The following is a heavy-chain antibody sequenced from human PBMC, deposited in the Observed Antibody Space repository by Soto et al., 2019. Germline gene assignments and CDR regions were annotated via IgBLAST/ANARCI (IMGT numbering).Heavy chain of an antibody. J-gene: IGHJ3*02. CDR3: ARDFPHRDYYDTPEYAFDI. D-gene: IGHD3-22*01. V-gene: IGHV3-53*01. CDR1: GFTVSSNY. CDR2: IYSGGST. Sequence: GGSLRLSCAASGFTVSSNYMSWVRQAPGKGLEWVSVIYSGGSTYYADSVKGRFTISRDNSKNTLYLQMNSLRAEDTAVYYCARDFPHRDYYDTPEYAFDIWGQGTMVTVSS.